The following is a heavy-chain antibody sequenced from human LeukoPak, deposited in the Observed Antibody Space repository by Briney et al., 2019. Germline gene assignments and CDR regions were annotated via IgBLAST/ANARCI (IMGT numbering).Heavy chain of an antibody. CDR1: GGTFSSYA. Sequence: SVKVSCKASGGTFSSYAISWVRQAPGQGLEWMGGIIPIFGTANYAQKFQGRVTITADESTSTAYMELSSLRSEDTAVYYCATYYYDSSGYYVSDYWGQGTLVTVSS. D-gene: IGHD3-22*01. CDR2: IIPIFGTA. CDR3: ATYYYDSSGYYVSDY. J-gene: IGHJ4*02. V-gene: IGHV1-69*13.